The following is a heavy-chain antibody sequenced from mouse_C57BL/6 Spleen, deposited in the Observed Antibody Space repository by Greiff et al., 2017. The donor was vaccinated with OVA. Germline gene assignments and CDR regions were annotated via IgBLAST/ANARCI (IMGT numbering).Heavy chain of an antibody. CDR3: ARQNDYDGDAY. J-gene: IGHJ3*01. Sequence: EVKLVESGGDLVKPGGSLKLSCAASGFTFSSYGMSWVRQTPDTRLEWVATISSGGSYTYYPDSVKGRFTISRDNAKNTLYLQMSSLKSEDTAMYYCARQNDYDGDAYWGQGTLVTVSA. V-gene: IGHV5-6*01. CDR1: GFTFSSYG. CDR2: ISSGGSYT. D-gene: IGHD2-4*01.